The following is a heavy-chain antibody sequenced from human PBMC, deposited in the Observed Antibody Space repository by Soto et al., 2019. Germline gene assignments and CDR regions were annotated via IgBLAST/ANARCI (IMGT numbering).Heavy chain of an antibody. CDR2: IYWDDDK. V-gene: IGHV2-5*02. CDR1: GFSLSTRGVG. J-gene: IGHJ4*02. CDR3: LRARTRWYRFDY. D-gene: IGHD6-13*01. Sequence: QITLKESGPTLVKPTQTLTLTCTFSGFSLSTRGVGLGWIRQPPEKALEWLALIYWDDDKPYSPSLKSSLPITKDTSKNHAVLTMTNTDPLDTATYYYLRARTRWYRFDYWRQGTLVTVSS.